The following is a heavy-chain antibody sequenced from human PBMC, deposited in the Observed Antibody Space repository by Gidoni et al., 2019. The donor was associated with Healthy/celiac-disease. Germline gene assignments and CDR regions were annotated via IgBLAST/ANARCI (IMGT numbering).Heavy chain of an antibody. V-gene: IGHV1-18*01. J-gene: IGHJ4*02. D-gene: IGHD3-10*01. CDR3: ARESLRVRGVPFDY. Sequence: QVQLVQSGAEVKKPGASVKVSCTTSGYTFTSYDISWVRQAPGQGLEWMGWISTYNGHTNYAQKLQGRVTMTTDTSTSTAYMELRSLRSDDTAVYYCARESLRVRGVPFDYWGQGTLVTVSS. CDR1: GYTFTSYD. CDR2: ISTYNGHT.